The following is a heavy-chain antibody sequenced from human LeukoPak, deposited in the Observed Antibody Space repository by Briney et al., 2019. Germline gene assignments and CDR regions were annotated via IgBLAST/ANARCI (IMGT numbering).Heavy chain of an antibody. Sequence: GASLRLSCAASGFTFSSYAMSWVRQAPGKGLEWVSAISGSGGSTYYADSVKGRFTISRDNSKNTLYLQMNSLRAEGTAVYYCARYYDSSGYYWGHFDYWGQGTLVTVSS. CDR1: GFTFSSYA. CDR3: ARYYDSSGYYWGHFDY. V-gene: IGHV3-23*01. CDR2: ISGSGGST. J-gene: IGHJ4*02. D-gene: IGHD3-22*01.